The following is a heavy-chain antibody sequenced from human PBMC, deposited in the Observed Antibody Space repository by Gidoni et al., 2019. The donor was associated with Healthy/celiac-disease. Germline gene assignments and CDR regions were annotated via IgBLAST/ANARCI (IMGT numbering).Heavy chain of an antibody. CDR1: GFTFSSYA. CDR2: ISGSGGST. Sequence: EVQLLESGGGLVQPGGSLRLSCAASGFTFSSYAMSWVRQAPGKGLEWVSAISGSGGSTYYADSVKGRFTISRDNSKNTLYLQMNSLRAEDTAVYYCAKDRGRYCSGGSCYRRPYWGQGTLVTVSS. J-gene: IGHJ4*02. CDR3: AKDRGRYCSGGSCYRRPY. D-gene: IGHD2-15*01. V-gene: IGHV3-23*01.